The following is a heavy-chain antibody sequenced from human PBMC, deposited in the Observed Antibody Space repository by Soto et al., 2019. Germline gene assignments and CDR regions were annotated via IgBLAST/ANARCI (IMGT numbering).Heavy chain of an antibody. Sequence: PGESLKISCKGSGYSFTSYWIGWVRQMPGKGLEWMGIIYPGDSDTRYSPSFQGQVTISADKSISTAYLQWSSLKASDTAMYYCARPGMYYYGSGSYEFYYGMDVWGQGTTVTVSS. CDR2: IYPGDSDT. V-gene: IGHV5-51*01. J-gene: IGHJ6*02. D-gene: IGHD3-10*01. CDR3: ARPGMYYYGSGSYEFYYGMDV. CDR1: GYSFTSYW.